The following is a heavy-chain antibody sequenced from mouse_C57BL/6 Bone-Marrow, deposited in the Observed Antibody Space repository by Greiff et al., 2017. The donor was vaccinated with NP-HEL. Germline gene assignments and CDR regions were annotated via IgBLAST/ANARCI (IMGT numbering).Heavy chain of an antibody. CDR1: GFTFSDYG. J-gene: IGHJ4*01. CDR2: ISSGSSTI. V-gene: IGHV5-17*01. Sequence: VKLVESGGGLVKPGGSLKLSCAASGFTFSDYGMHWVRQAPEKGLEWVAYISSGSSTIYYADTVKGRFTISRDNAKNTLFLQMTSLRSEDTAMYYCARHYYGSRHYAMDYWGKGTSVTVSS. D-gene: IGHD1-1*01. CDR3: ARHYYGSRHYAMDY.